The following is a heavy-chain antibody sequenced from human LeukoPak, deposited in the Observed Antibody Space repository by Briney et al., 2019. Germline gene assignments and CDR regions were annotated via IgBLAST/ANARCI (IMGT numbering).Heavy chain of an antibody. J-gene: IGHJ3*02. V-gene: IGHV1-18*01. CDR3: ARSQYYYDSSDAGHAFDI. D-gene: IGHD3-22*01. CDR2: ISAYNGNT. CDR1: GYTFTSYG. Sequence: GASVKVSCKASGYTFTSYGISWVRQAPGQGLEWMGRISAYNGNTNYAQKLQGRVTMTTDTSTSTAYMELRSLRSDDTAVYYCARSQYYYDSSDAGHAFDIWGQGTMVTVSS.